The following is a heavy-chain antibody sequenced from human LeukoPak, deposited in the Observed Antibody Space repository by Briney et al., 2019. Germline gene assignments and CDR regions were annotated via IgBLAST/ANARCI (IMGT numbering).Heavy chain of an antibody. V-gene: IGHV4-4*02. CDR1: GGSICSSNW. J-gene: IGHJ3*02. CDR2: IYHSGST. D-gene: IGHD6-19*01. Sequence: SETLSLTCAVSGGSICSSNWWSWVRQPPGKGLEWIGEIYHSGSTNYNPSLKSRVTISVDKSKNQFSLKLSSVTAADTAVYYCVRVHKQWLGSPDAFDIWGQGTMVTVSS. CDR3: VRVHKQWLGSPDAFDI.